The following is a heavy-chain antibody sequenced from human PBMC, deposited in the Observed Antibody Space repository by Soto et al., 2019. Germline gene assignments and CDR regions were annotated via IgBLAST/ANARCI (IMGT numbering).Heavy chain of an antibody. Sequence: ASVKVSCKSSGGTFRSHAFSWVRQAPGQGLERMGWISAYNGNTNYAQKLQGRVTMTTDTSTSTAYMELRSLRSDDTAVYYCARGMSGDYGDYVDYFDYWGQGTLVTVSS. CDR2: ISAYNGNT. CDR1: GGTFRSHA. CDR3: ARGMSGDYGDYVDYFDY. V-gene: IGHV1-18*01. J-gene: IGHJ4*02. D-gene: IGHD4-17*01.